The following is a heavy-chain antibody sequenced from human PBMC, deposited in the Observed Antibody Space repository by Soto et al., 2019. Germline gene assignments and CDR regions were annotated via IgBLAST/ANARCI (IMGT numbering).Heavy chain of an antibody. CDR2: IYYSGST. Sequence: PSETLSLTCTVSGGSISSYYWSWIRQPPGKGLEWIGSIYYSGSTNYNPSLKSRVTISVDKSKNQFSLKLSSVTAADTAVYYCARGFGSYGLNWGQGTLVTVPQ. CDR1: GGSISSYY. V-gene: IGHV4-59*12. J-gene: IGHJ4*02. D-gene: IGHD5-18*01. CDR3: ARGFGSYGLN.